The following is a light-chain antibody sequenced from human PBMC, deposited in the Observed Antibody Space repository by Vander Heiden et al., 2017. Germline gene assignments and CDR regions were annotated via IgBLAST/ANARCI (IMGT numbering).Light chain of an antibody. Sequence: DIQLTQSPSFLSASVGDRVIITCRASQGIGSFLAWYRRKPGKAPKLLIYAASTLQSGVPSRFSGSGSGTEFTLTISSLQPEDFATYYCQQLDIYPPTFGHGTKVEIK. CDR3: QQLDIYPPT. CDR2: AAS. CDR1: QGIGSF. J-gene: IGKJ1*01. V-gene: IGKV1-9*01.